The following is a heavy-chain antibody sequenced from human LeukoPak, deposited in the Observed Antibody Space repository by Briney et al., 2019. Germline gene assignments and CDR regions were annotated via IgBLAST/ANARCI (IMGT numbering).Heavy chain of an antibody. D-gene: IGHD1-14*01. CDR1: GFTFSSYW. CDR3: AREPGFYYMDV. CDR2: IKQDGSEK. Sequence: GGSLRLSCAASGFTFSSYWMSWVRQAPGRGLEWVANIKQDGSEKYYVDSVKGRFTISRDNAKNSLYLQMNSLRAEDTAVYYCAREPGFYYMDVWGKGTTVTVSS. J-gene: IGHJ6*03. V-gene: IGHV3-7*01.